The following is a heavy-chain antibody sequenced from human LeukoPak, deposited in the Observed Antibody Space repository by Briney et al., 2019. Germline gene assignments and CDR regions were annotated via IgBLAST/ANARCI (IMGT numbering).Heavy chain of an antibody. CDR3: VRAIGSNTL. J-gene: IGHJ4*02. D-gene: IGHD4-23*01. V-gene: IGHV3-7*01. CDR1: GFTFTTYW. CDR2: INQDGSEK. Sequence: GGSLRLSCAASGFTFTTYWMSWVRQAPGKVLEWVANINQDGSEKYYVDSVKGRFTISRDNAKNSLYLQMNSLRAEDTAVYFCVRAIGSNTLWGQGTLVTVSS.